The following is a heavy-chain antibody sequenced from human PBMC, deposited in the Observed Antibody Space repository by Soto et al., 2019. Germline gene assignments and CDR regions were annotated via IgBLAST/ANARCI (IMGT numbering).Heavy chain of an antibody. CDR3: ARHDGSRSTDY. Sequence: QVQLQESGPGLVKPSGTLSLTCTVSGGSISSDYWNWIRQPPGKGLEWIGYIHSGSTTYNATLRSRVTISVDTSKNQFSRKWSSVTAADTAVYFCARHDGSRSTDYWGQGTRVTVSS. CDR1: GGSISSDY. V-gene: IGHV4-59*08. CDR2: IHSGST. J-gene: IGHJ4*02. D-gene: IGHD3-10*01.